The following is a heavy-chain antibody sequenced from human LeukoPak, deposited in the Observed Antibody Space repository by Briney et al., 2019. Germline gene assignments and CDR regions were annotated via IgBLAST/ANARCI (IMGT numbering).Heavy chain of an antibody. CDR2: TYYRCMRDS. V-gene: IGHV6-1*01. CDR3: AREGDWAETAY. J-gene: IGHJ4*02. CDR1: GDSVTSNSAC. Sequence: SQTLSLTCAISGDSVTSNSACWTWIRQSPSSGLEWLGRTYYRCMRDSDYAPSLNSRIRITADTSKTQFSLQLNSVTREDTAVYYCAREGDWAETAYWGQGTLVAVSA. D-gene: IGHD3/OR15-3a*01.